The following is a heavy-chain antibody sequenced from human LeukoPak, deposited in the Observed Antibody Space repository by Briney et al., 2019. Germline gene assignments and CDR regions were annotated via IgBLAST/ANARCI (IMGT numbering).Heavy chain of an antibody. Sequence: SETLSLTCTVSGGSINNYYWSWIRQPPGKGLEWIGYNYFNGNTNYNPSLKSRVTISVDTSKSQFSLKLTSVTAADTAVYYCARHGRYCSGGSCPWYFDLWGRGTLVTVSS. D-gene: IGHD2-15*01. CDR2: NYFNGNT. J-gene: IGHJ2*01. V-gene: IGHV4-59*08. CDR3: ARHGRYCSGGSCPWYFDL. CDR1: GGSINNYY.